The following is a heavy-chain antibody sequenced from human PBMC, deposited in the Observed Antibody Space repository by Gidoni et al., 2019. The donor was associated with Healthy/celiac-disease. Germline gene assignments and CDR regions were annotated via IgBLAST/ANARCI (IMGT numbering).Heavy chain of an antibody. CDR1: GASISSYY. CDR3: ARAPPYYYYYGMDV. Sequence: QVQLQESGPGLVKPSETLSLTCTVPGASISSYYWSWIRQPPGKGLAWIGYIHYSGSTNYNPSLKSRVTISVDTSKNQFSLKLSSVTAADTAVYYCARAPPYYYYYGMDVWGQGTTVTVSS. V-gene: IGHV4-59*01. CDR2: IHYSGST. J-gene: IGHJ6*02.